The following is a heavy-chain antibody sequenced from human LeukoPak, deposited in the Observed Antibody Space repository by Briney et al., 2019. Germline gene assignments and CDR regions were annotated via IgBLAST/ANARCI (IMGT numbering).Heavy chain of an antibody. V-gene: IGHV4-4*02. Sequence: PSGTLSLTCAVSGGSISSNNWWSWVRQPPGKGLEWIGEIFHSGSTNYNPSLKSRVTISVDKSKNQFSLKLSSVTAADTAVYYCPRDYRGGIRGYFDYWGQGTLVTVSS. CDR2: IFHSGST. CDR1: GGSISSNNW. CDR3: PRDYRGGIRGYFDY. J-gene: IGHJ4*02. D-gene: IGHD5-12*01.